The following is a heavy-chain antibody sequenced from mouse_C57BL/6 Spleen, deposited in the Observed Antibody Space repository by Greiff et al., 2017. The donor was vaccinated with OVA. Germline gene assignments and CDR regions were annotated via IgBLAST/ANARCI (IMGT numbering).Heavy chain of an antibody. CDR2: ILPGSGST. D-gene: IGHD2-4*01. Sequence: QVQLKQSGAELMKPGASVKLSCKATGYTFTGYWIEWVKQRPGHGLEWIGEILPGSGSTNYNEKFKGKATFTADTSSNTAYMQLSSLTTEDSAIYYCAKGRAYYDYDRGFAYWGQGTLVTVSA. CDR1: GYTFTGYW. V-gene: IGHV1-9*01. J-gene: IGHJ3*01. CDR3: AKGRAYYDYDRGFAY.